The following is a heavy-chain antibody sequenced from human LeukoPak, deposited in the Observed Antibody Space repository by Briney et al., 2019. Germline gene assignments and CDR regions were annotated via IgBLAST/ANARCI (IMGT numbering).Heavy chain of an antibody. CDR1: GGSISSYY. CDR3: ARGDGYYYFDY. D-gene: IGHD5-24*01. CDR2: TYYSGST. J-gene: IGHJ4*02. V-gene: IGHV4-59*01. Sequence: SETLSLTCTVSGGSISSYYWNWIRQPPGKRLEWIGYTYYSGSTNYNPSLKSRVTISIDTSKNQFSLKLSSVTAADTAVYYCARGDGYYYFDYWGQGTLVTVSS.